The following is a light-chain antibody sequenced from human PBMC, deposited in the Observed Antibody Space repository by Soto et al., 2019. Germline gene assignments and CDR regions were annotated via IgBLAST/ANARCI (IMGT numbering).Light chain of an antibody. CDR3: QQYNSYPWT. V-gene: IGKV1-5*03. CDR2: KAS. J-gene: IGKJ1*01. CDR1: QSFSSW. Sequence: DIQMTQSPSTLSASVGDRVTLTCRASQSFSSWLAWHQQKPGKAPKLLIYKASNLETGVPSRFSGSGSGTEFTLTIISLQPDDFGTYYCQQYNSYPWTFGQGTKVEIK.